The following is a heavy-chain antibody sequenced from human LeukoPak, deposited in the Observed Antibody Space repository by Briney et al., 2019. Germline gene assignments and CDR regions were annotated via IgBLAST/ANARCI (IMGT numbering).Heavy chain of an antibody. J-gene: IGHJ4*02. CDR1: GYTFTDYY. CDR3: ARNKEGKSLDY. Sequence: ASVKVSCKASGYTFTDYYIHWVRQAPGQGLEWMAWMNPNSGGTSYAQKFRGRVTLTRDTSISTAYMELSRLRFDDTAVYYCARNKEGKSLDYWGQGTPVTVSS. V-gene: IGHV1-2*02. CDR2: MNPNSGGT.